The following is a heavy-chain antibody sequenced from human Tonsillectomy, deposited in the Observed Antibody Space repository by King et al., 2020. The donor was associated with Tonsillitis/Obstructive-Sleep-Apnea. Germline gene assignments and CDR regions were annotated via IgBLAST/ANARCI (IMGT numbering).Heavy chain of an antibody. V-gene: IGHV5-51*01. CDR1: GDNFTSYW. Sequence: VQLVESGAEVKKPGESLKISCKGSGDNFTSYWIVWVCHRPGKGLEWRGIIYLGDSDSRYSPSFQGQVTISSDKSISTAYLQWSSLKASDTAMYYCARHHSSTGTFDYWGQGTLVTVSS. CDR3: ARHHSSTGTFDY. D-gene: IGHD1-1*01. J-gene: IGHJ4*02. CDR2: IYLGDSDS.